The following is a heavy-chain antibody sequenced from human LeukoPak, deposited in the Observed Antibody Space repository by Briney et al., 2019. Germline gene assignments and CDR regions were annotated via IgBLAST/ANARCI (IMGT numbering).Heavy chain of an antibody. J-gene: IGHJ3*02. D-gene: IGHD2-2*03. CDR2: VHTSGST. CDR1: GDSISSYY. Sequence: PSETLSLTCTVSGDSISSYYWSWVRQPAGKGLEWIGRVHTSGSTNYNPSLKSRVTMSVDTAKNQFSLKLSSVTAADTAVYYCARDLFGYCSSTSCGGAFDIWGQGTMVTVSS. V-gene: IGHV4-4*07. CDR3: ARDLFGYCSSTSCGGAFDI.